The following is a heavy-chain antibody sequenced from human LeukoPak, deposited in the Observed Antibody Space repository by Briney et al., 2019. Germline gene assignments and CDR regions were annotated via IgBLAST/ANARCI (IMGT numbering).Heavy chain of an antibody. CDR2: IKQDGSDV. CDR1: GFTFSDFW. J-gene: IGHJ4*02. D-gene: IGHD6-19*01. Sequence: GGSLRLSCAVSGFTFSDFWMTWVRQAPGKGLEWVANIKQDGSDVYYLDSVKGRFTVSRDNAKKSLYLQMKSLRDEDTATYFCARNGMAVAPTPWDWGQGTLVTVSS. CDR3: ARNGMAVAPTPWD. V-gene: IGHV3-7*05.